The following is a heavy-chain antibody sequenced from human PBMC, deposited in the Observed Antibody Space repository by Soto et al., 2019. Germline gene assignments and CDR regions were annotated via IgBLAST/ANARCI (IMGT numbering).Heavy chain of an antibody. J-gene: IGHJ4*02. CDR2: LHSSGFA. V-gene: IGHV4-59*01. CDR1: GASMSDYH. CDR3: ARSGHTFVGAV. Sequence: PSETLSLTCTVYGASMSDYHGSWIRQSPGKGLEHIGYLHSSGFAEYNPSLKSRVTISMDTSRNQFSLKLRFVTAADTAIYYCARSGHTFVGAVWGQGVLVTVS. D-gene: IGHD1-26*01.